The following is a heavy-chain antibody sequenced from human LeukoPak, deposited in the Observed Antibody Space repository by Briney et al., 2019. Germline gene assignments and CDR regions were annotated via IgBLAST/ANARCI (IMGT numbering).Heavy chain of an antibody. D-gene: IGHD3-10*01. CDR1: GGSVSSYY. V-gene: IGHV4-59*02. CDR2: IYYSGST. CDR3: ARDSGLPGSPFDI. J-gene: IGHJ3*02. Sequence: PSETLSLTCTVSGGSVSSYYWSWIRQPPGKGLEWIGYIYYSGSTNYNPSLKSRVTISVDTSKNQFSLKLSSVTAADTAVYYCARDSGLPGSPFDIWGQGTMVTVSS.